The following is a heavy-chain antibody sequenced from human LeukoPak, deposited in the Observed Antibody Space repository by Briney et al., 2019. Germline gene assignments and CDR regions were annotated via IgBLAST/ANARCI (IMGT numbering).Heavy chain of an antibody. CDR1: GYTFTSYY. V-gene: IGHV1-18*04. CDR3: ARDLRGYSGYALAGGFDY. Sequence: ASVKVSCKASGYTFTSYYMHWVRQAPGQGLEWMGWISAYNGNTNYAQKLQGRVTMTTDTSTSTAYMELRSLRSDDTAVYYCARDLRGYSGYALAGGFDYWGQGTLVTVSS. D-gene: IGHD5-12*01. CDR2: ISAYNGNT. J-gene: IGHJ4*02.